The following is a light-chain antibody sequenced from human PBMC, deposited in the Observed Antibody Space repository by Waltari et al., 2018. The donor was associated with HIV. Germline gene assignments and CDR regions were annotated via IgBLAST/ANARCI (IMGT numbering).Light chain of an antibody. CDR2: DVT. V-gene: IGLV2-14*03. CDR1: SSDVGGYNY. Sequence: QSALTQPASVSGSPGQSITISCTGTSSDVGGYNYVSWYQQHPGKAPNLMIYDVTNRPSGVSNRFSGSKSGNTASLTISGLQLEDEADYYCSSYTSSSTWVFGGGTKLTVL. CDR3: SSYTSSSTWV. J-gene: IGLJ3*02.